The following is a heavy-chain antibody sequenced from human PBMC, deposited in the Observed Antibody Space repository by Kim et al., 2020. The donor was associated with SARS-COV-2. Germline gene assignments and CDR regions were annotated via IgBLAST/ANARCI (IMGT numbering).Heavy chain of an antibody. Sequence: GGSLRLSCAASGFTFDDYAMHWVRQAPGKGLEWVSGISWNSGSIGYADSVKGRFTISRDNAKNSLYLQMNSLRAEDTALYYCARKYSSSWYILENPYYYYGMDVLGQGTTVTVSS. D-gene: IGHD6-13*01. CDR1: GFTFDDYA. V-gene: IGHV3-9*01. J-gene: IGHJ6*02. CDR3: ARKYSSSWYILENPYYYYGMDV. CDR2: ISWNSGSI.